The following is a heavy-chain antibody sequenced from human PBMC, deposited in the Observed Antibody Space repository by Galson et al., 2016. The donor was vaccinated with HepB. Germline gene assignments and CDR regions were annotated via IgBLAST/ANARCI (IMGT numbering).Heavy chain of an antibody. CDR1: GFTFSTSG. J-gene: IGHJ3*02. CDR2: ISSSISTI. Sequence: LRLSCAGSGFTFSTSGLNWVRQAPGKGLQWISYISSSISTIYYADSVRGRFTISRDNAKNSVYLQMNNLRDEDTGVYYCAKELVRSAFDIWGQGTMVIVSS. CDR3: AKELVRSAFDI. V-gene: IGHV3-48*02. D-gene: IGHD3-10*01.